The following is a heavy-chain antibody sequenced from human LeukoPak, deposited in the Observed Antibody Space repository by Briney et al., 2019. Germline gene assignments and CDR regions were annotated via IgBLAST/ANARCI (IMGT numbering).Heavy chain of an antibody. J-gene: IGHJ5*02. CDR3: ARAKYTKTSIGYSYGSNWFDP. CDR1: SGSISSGGYY. D-gene: IGHD5-18*01. Sequence: PSETLSLTCTVSSGSISSGGYYWSWIRQPPGKGLEWIGYIYHSGSTYYNPSLKSRVTISVDRSKNQFSLKLSSVTAADTAVYYCARAKYTKTSIGYSYGSNWFDPWGQGTLVTVSS. CDR2: IYHSGST. V-gene: IGHV4-30-2*01.